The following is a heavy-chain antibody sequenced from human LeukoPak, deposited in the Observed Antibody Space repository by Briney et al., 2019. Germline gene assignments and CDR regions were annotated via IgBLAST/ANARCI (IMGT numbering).Heavy chain of an antibody. CDR2: FDPEDGET. CDR1: GYTLTELS. D-gene: IGHD3-10*01. CDR3: ATRGGSGRFSENWFDP. V-gene: IGHV1-24*01. Sequence: ASVKVSCKVSGYTLTELSMHWVRQAPGKGLEWMGGFDPEDGETIYAQKFQGRVTMTEDTSTDTAYMELSSPRSEDTAVYYCATRGGSGRFSENWFDPWGQGTLVTVSS. J-gene: IGHJ5*02.